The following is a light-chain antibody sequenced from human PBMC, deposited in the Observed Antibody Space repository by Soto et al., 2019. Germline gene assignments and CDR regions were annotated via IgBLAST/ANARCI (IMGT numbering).Light chain of an antibody. Sequence: TQMTQSPSTLSASVGDRGTITCRASQSISSWLAWYPQKPGKAPKLLIYDASSLESGVPSRFSGSGSGTEFTLTISSLQPDDFATYYCQQYNSYSWTFGQGTKVDIK. J-gene: IGKJ1*01. CDR2: DAS. V-gene: IGKV1-5*01. CDR1: QSISSW. CDR3: QQYNSYSWT.